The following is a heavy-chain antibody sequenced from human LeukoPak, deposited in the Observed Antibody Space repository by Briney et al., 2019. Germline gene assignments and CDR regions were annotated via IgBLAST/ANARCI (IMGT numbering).Heavy chain of an antibody. CDR2: IKPDGSDT. CDR3: TRGKYGGYFIDY. J-gene: IGHJ4*02. Sequence: GGSLRLSCGASGFTFTTHWIHWVRHAPGKGLEWVSRIKPDGSDTNYADSVKGRFTISRDNAKNTVYLQMNSLRAEDTAVYYCTRGKYGGYFIDYWGQGTLVTVSS. CDR1: GFTFTTHW. V-gene: IGHV3-74*01. D-gene: IGHD5-12*01.